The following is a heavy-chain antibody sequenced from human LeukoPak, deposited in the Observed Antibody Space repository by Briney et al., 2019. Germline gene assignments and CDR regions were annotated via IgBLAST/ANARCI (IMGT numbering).Heavy chain of an antibody. D-gene: IGHD2-21*02. Sequence: SGGSLRLSCAVAGFNFWSTGMSWVRQAPGKGLGWVSAIGGGGSDTKYTDSVEGRFTILRDISKNTLYLQMNSLRAEETAVYYCAKERSRGGDCLDYWGQGTLVTVSS. CDR1: GFNFWSTG. V-gene: IGHV3-23*01. J-gene: IGHJ4*02. CDR2: IGGGGSDT. CDR3: AKERSRGGDCLDY.